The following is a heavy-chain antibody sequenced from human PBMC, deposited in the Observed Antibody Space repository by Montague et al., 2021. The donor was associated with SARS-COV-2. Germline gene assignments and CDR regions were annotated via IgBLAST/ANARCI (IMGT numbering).Heavy chain of an antibody. J-gene: IGHJ4*01. CDR1: GGSIRSSSYY. CDR3: ARHRITIFFCRMFDY. V-gene: IGHV4-39*01. Sequence: SETLSITCTVSGGSIRSSSYYWGWIRQPPGKGLEWIGSIYYSGSTYYNPSLKSRVTISVDTSKNQFSLKLSSVTAADTAVYYCARHRITIFFCRMFDYRGRGTLVTVSS. D-gene: IGHD3-9*01. CDR2: IYYSGST.